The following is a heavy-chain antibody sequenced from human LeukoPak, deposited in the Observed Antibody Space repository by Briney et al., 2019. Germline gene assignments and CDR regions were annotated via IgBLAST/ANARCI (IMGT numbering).Heavy chain of an antibody. Sequence: PSETLSLTCAVYGGSFSGFYWSWIRHVPGKGLEWIGEINYTGSTSYNPSLKSRVTISVDTSKNQFSLKLSSVTAADTAVYYCARLVDYDSSGYYPLRYFDYWGQGTLVTVSS. CDR2: INYTGST. D-gene: IGHD3-22*01. CDR3: ARLVDYDSSGYYPLRYFDY. J-gene: IGHJ4*02. CDR1: GGSFSGFY. V-gene: IGHV4-34*01.